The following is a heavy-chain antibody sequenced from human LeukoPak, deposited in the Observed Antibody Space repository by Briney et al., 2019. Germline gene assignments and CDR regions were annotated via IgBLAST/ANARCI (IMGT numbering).Heavy chain of an antibody. D-gene: IGHD3-22*01. CDR3: ARVWRRAITMIVGY. Sequence: ASVQVSCKASGYTFTSYDINWVRQATGQGLEWMGWMNPNSGNTGYAQKFQGRVTMTRNTSISTAYMELSSPRSEDTAVYYCARVWRRAITMIVGYWGQGTLVTVSS. J-gene: IGHJ4*02. V-gene: IGHV1-8*01. CDR2: MNPNSGNT. CDR1: GYTFTSYD.